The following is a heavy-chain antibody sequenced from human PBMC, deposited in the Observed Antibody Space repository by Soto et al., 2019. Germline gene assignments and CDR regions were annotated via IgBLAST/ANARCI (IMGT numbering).Heavy chain of an antibody. Sequence: QVHLVQSGAEVKKPGASVKVSCKASGYIFITYYIHWVRQAPGQGLEWIGIINPNGGSTTYAQKFRGRVTMARDTSTSTVYMDLSSLRSDDTAVYYCARDLAAADYWGQGTLVTVSS. D-gene: IGHD6-13*01. CDR2: INPNGGST. J-gene: IGHJ4*02. CDR3: ARDLAAADY. V-gene: IGHV1-46*01. CDR1: GYIFITYY.